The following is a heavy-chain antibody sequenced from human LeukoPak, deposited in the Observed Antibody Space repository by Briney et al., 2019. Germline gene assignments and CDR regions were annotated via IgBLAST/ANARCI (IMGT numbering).Heavy chain of an antibody. CDR1: GYTFTGYY. J-gene: IGHJ4*02. CDR2: INPNRGGT. V-gene: IGHV1-2*06. CDR3: ARGLNYYDSSGIDY. D-gene: IGHD3-22*01. Sequence: ASVKVSCKASGYTFTGYYMHWVRQAPGQGLEWMGRINPNRGGTNYAQKFQGRVTMTRDTSISTAYMELSRLRSDDTAVYYCARGLNYYDSSGIDYWGQGTLVTVSS.